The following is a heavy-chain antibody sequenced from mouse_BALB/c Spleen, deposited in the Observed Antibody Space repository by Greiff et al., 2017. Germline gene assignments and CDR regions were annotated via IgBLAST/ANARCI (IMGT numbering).Heavy chain of an antibody. V-gene: IGHV5-6-5*01. D-gene: IGHD1-1*01. CDR2: ISSGGST. CDR1: GFTFSSYA. J-gene: IGHJ1*01. CDR3: ARGGDYYGSSYVNWYFDV. Sequence: EVMLVESGGGLVKPGGSLKLSCAASGFTFSSYAMSWVRQTPEKRLEWVASISSGGSTYYPDSVKGRFTISRDNARNILYLQMSSLRSEDTAMYYCARGGDYYGSSYVNWYFDVWGAGTTVTVSS.